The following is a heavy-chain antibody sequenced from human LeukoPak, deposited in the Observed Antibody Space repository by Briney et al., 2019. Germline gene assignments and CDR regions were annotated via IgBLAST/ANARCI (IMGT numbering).Heavy chain of an antibody. J-gene: IGHJ4*02. D-gene: IGHD3-10*01. CDR1: GYSISSGYY. CDR3: ARDGNPITMVRGVIATHY. Sequence: SETLSLTCTVSGYSISSGYYWGWIRQPPGKGLEWIGSIYHSGSTYYNPSLKSRVTISVDTSKNQFSLKLSSVTAADTAVYYCARDGNPITMVRGVIATHYRGQGTLVTVSS. CDR2: IYHSGST. V-gene: IGHV4-38-2*02.